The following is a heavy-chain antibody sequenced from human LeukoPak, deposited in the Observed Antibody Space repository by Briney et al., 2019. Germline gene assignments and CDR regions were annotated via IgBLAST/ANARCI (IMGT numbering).Heavy chain of an antibody. D-gene: IGHD4-17*01. J-gene: IGHJ5*02. CDR3: ATGPTVTTPYNWFDP. CDR2: IIPILGIA. CDR1: GGTFSSYA. Sequence: ASVKVSCKASGGTFSSYAISWVRQAPGQGLEWMGRIIPILGIANYAQKFQGRVTITADKSTSTAYMELSSLRSEDTAVYYCATGPTVTTPYNWFDPWGQGTLVTVSS. V-gene: IGHV1-69*04.